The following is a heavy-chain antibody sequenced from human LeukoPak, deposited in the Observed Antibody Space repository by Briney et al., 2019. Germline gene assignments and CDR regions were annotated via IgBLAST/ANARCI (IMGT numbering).Heavy chain of an antibody. Sequence: GGSLRLSCAASGFTFSSYSMNWVRQAPGKGLEWVSYISSSSSTIYYADSVKGRFTISRDNAKNSLYLQMNSLRAEDTAVYYCARDVMRITMIHYMDVWGKGTTVTVSS. CDR2: ISSSSSTI. J-gene: IGHJ6*03. D-gene: IGHD3-22*01. V-gene: IGHV3-48*01. CDR3: ARDVMRITMIHYMDV. CDR1: GFTFSSYS.